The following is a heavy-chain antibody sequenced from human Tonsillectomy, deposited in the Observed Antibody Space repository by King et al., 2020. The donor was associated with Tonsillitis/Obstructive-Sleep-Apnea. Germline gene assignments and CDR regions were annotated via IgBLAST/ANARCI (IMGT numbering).Heavy chain of an antibody. CDR3: ARRTGGSGNWVDP. CDR1: GGSISSSSYY. Sequence: LQLQESGPGLVKPSETLSLTCTVSGGSISSSSYYWDWIRQPPGKGLEWVGSIYYSGSTYYNPSLKSRVTIFVDTSKSQFSLNLRSVTAADTAVYYCARRTGGSGNWVDPWGQGTLVTVSS. D-gene: IGHD3-10*01. J-gene: IGHJ5*02. CDR2: IYYSGST. V-gene: IGHV4-39*01.